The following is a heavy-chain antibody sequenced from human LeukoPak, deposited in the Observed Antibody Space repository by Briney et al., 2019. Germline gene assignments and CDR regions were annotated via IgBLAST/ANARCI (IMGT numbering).Heavy chain of an antibody. J-gene: IGHJ6*02. CDR3: ASTVGYCSSRSCFDYYFDMDV. CDR1: GYTFTDYY. V-gene: IGHV1-2*02. D-gene: IGHD2-15*01. Sequence: GASVKVSCKAPGYTFTDYYLHWVRQAPGQGLEWMGWINPNSGDSKYVQNFQGRVTMTRDTSISTAYMELSRLRYDDTAMYYCASTVGYCSSRSCFDYYFDMDVWGQGTTVTVSS. CDR2: INPNSGDS.